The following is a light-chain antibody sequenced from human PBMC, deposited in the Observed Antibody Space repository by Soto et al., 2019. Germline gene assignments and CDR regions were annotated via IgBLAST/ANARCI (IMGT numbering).Light chain of an antibody. CDR1: SSNIGFNY. V-gene: IGLV1-47*02. J-gene: IGLJ3*02. Sequence: QSVLTQPPSASGTPGQRVTISCSGSSSNIGFNYVYWYQHLPGTAPQLLIYSNDQRPSGVPGRFSGSKSGTSASLAISGVRSEDEADYYCAAWDDSLSGYWVFGGGTKLTVL. CDR2: SND. CDR3: AAWDDSLSGYWV.